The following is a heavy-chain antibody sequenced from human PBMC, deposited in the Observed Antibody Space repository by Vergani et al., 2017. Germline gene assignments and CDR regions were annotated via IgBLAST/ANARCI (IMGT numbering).Heavy chain of an antibody. V-gene: IGHV5-51*01. Sequence: EVQLVQSGAEVKKPGESLKISCTGSGYSFTSYWIGWVRQMPGKGLEWMGIIYPGDSDTRYSPSFQGQVTISADKSISTAYLQWSSLRSEDTAVYYCATYRKLYDSSGYLDYWGQGTLVTVSS. CDR1: GYSFTSYW. J-gene: IGHJ4*02. CDR3: ATYRKLYDSSGYLDY. CDR2: IYPGDSDT. D-gene: IGHD3-22*01.